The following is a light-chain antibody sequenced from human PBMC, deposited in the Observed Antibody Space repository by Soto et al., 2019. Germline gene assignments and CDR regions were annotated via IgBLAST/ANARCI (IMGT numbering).Light chain of an antibody. V-gene: IGKV3-20*01. J-gene: IGKJ1*01. CDR2: GVY. CDR3: QHYGDSAWP. CDR1: QSVSSTL. Sequence: EIVRTQSPVALSLSPGERATLSCRASQSVSSTLLTWDQQKHGQAPRLLIYGVYSRATGIPDRFSGSGSGTQFPLPIRRLEPEDFAVYFCQHYGDSAWPFGQGTRVEIK.